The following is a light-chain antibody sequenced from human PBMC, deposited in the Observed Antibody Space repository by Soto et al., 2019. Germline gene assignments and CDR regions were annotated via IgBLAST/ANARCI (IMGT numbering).Light chain of an antibody. Sequence: QSALTQPASVSGSPGQSITISCTGTSSDVGSYNLVSWYQQHPGKAPKLMLYEGNKRPSGVSHRFSASKSGNAASLTISGLLAEDEADYFCCSYAGSSSYVFGTGTKVTVL. CDR2: EGN. V-gene: IGLV2-23*01. J-gene: IGLJ1*01. CDR3: CSYAGSSSYV. CDR1: SSDVGSYNL.